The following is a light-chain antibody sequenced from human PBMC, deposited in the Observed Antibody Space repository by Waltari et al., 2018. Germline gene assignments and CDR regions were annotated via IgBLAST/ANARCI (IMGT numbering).Light chain of an antibody. V-gene: IGLV2-11*01. CDR1: SGDVGVFNY. Sequence: QSALTQPRSVSGSPGQSVTISCTRTSGDVGVFNYVPWYPEQPGKAPELTIYDVSERPSGVPDRFSASKSGNTASLTISGLQAEDEGSYHCCSRAGSSVVFGGGTKLTVL. CDR2: DVS. CDR3: CSRAGSSVV. J-gene: IGLJ2*01.